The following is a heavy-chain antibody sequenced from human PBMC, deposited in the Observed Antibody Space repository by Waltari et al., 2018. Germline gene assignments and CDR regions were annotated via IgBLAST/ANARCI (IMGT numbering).Heavy chain of an antibody. CDR2: INPSGGST. V-gene: IGHV1-46*01. J-gene: IGHJ6*02. D-gene: IGHD2-21*01. CDR3: ALDTGALWMDV. CDR1: EYTFTSSY. Sequence: KKPGASVKISCKTSEYTFTSSYIHWVRQAPGQGLEWMGIINPSGGSTIYAQKFQGRVTMTRDTSTSTVYMELSSLRSDDTAVYYCALDTGALWMDVWGQGTTVTVSS.